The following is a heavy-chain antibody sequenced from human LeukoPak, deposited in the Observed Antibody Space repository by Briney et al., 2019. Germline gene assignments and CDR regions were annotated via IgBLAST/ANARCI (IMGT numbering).Heavy chain of an antibody. CDR3: ARVPSWKGYMDV. Sequence: GGSLRLSCEAYGFTFSTYNMNWIRQAPGKRLEWVSSITSSSSYAFYADSVKGRFTISRDNAKNSLYLQMSSLRAEDTAVYYCARVPSWKGYMDVWGKGTTVTVSS. D-gene: IGHD1-1*01. CDR1: GFTFSTYN. V-gene: IGHV3-21*04. CDR2: ITSSSSYA. J-gene: IGHJ6*03.